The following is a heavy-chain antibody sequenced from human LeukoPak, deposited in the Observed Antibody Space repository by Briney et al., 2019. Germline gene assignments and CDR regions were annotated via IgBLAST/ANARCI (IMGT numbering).Heavy chain of an antibody. V-gene: IGHV3-7*03. Sequence: GGSLRLSCAASGFAFRSYCMNWARQAPGKGLEWVASINHNGNVNYYVDSVKGRFTISRENAKNSLYLQMSNLRAEDTAVYFCARGRGLDVWGQGATVTVSS. CDR1: GFAFRSYC. CDR2: INHNGNVN. CDR3: ARGRGLDV. J-gene: IGHJ6*02.